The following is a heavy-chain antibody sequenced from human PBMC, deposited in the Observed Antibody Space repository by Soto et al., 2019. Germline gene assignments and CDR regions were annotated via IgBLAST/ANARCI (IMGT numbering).Heavy chain of an antibody. Sequence: GGSLRLSCAASGFTFSSYAMSWVRQAPGKGLEWVSAISGSGGSTYYADSVKGRFTISRDNSKNTLYLQMNSLRAEDTAVYYCAKDSGPLYDSSGYYLPNYFDYWGQGTLVTVSS. CDR2: ISGSGGST. CDR1: GFTFSSYA. V-gene: IGHV3-23*01. D-gene: IGHD3-22*01. CDR3: AKDSGPLYDSSGYYLPNYFDY. J-gene: IGHJ4*02.